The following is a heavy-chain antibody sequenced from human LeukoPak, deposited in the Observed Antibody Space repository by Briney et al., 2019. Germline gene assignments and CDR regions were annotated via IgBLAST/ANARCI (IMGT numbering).Heavy chain of an antibody. J-gene: IGHJ4*02. D-gene: IGHD3-22*01. CDR1: GGSFSGYY. CDR2: INHSGST. V-gene: IGHV4-34*01. CDR3: ARAVVRAPFDY. Sequence: PSETLSLTCAVYGGSFSGYYWSWIRQPLGKGLEWIGEINHSGSTNYNPSLKSRVTISVDTSKNQFSLKLSSVTAADTAVYYCARAVVRAPFDYWGQGTLVTVSS.